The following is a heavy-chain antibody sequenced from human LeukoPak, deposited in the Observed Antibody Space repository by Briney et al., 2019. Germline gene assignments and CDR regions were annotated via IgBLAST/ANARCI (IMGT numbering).Heavy chain of an antibody. Sequence: GGSLRLSCAASGFTFSSYAMSWVRQAPGKGLEWVSYISSSSSTIYYADSVKGRFTISRDNAKNSLYLQMNSLRAEDTAVYYCARDLKDRGYVSPIDYWGQGTLVTVSS. D-gene: IGHD5-12*01. V-gene: IGHV3-48*01. CDR3: ARDLKDRGYVSPIDY. CDR1: GFTFSSYA. J-gene: IGHJ4*02. CDR2: ISSSSSTI.